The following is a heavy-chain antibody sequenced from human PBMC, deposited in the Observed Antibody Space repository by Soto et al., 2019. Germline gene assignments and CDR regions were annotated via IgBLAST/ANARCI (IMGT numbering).Heavy chain of an antibody. CDR2: ISSSSSYI. CDR1: GFTFSSYS. V-gene: IGHV3-21*01. CDR3: ARDRKVADYYYYGMDV. D-gene: IGHD2-15*01. Sequence: PGGSLRLSCAASGFTFSSYSMNWVRQAPGKVLECVSSISSSSSYIYYADSVKGRFTISRDNAKNSLYLQMNSLRAEDTAVYYCARDRKVADYYYYGMDVWGQGTTVTVSS. J-gene: IGHJ6*02.